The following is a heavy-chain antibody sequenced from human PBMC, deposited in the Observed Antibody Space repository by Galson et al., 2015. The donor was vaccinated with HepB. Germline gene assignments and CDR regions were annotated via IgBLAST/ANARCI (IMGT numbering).Heavy chain of an antibody. J-gene: IGHJ4*02. CDR3: ASCGDYDFWSGYWSLPDY. Sequence: CAASEFTFSSYAMHWVRQAPGKGLEWVAVISYDGSNKYYADSVKGRFTISRDNSKNTLYLQMNGLRAEDTAVYYCASCGDYDFWSGYWSLPDYWGQGTLVTVSS. V-gene: IGHV3-30*04. D-gene: IGHD3-3*01. CDR2: ISYDGSNK. CDR1: EFTFSSYA.